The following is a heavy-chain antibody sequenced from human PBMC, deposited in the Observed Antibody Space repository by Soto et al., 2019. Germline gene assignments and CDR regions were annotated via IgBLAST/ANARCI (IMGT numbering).Heavy chain of an antibody. D-gene: IGHD4-17*01. J-gene: IGHJ4*02. CDR1: GGTFSSYA. V-gene: IGHV1-69*01. CDR2: IIPIFGTA. CDR3: AIRGDMTTVTTWYFDY. Sequence: QVQLVQSGAEVKKPGSSVKVSCKASGGTFSSYAISWVRQAPGQGLEWMGGIIPIFGTANYAQKFQGRVTITVDESTSTAYMELSSLRSEDTAVYYCAIRGDMTTVTTWYFDYWGQGTLVTVSS.